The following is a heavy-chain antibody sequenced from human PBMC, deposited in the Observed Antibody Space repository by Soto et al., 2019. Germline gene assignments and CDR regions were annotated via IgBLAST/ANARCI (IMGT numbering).Heavy chain of an antibody. CDR1: GGSISSGGYS. CDR3: ARAQTTGSSGYYNWFDP. D-gene: IGHD3-22*01. CDR2: IYHSGST. J-gene: IGHJ5*02. Sequence: QLQLQESGSGLVKPSQTLSLTCAVSGGSISSGGYSWSWIRQPPGKGLEWIGYIYHSGSTYYNPSLKSRVTISVDRSKNQFSLKLSSVTAADTAVYYCARAQTTGSSGYYNWFDPWGQGTLVTVSS. V-gene: IGHV4-30-2*01.